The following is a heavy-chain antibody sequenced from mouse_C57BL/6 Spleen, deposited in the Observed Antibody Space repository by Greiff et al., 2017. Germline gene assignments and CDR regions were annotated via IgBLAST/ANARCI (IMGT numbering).Heavy chain of an antibody. V-gene: IGHV1-69*01. J-gene: IGHJ1*03. Sequence: VQLQQPGAELVMPGASVKLSCKASGYTFTSYWMHWVKQRPGQGLEWIGEIDPSDSYTNYNQKFKGKSTLTVDKSSSTAYMQLSSLTSEDSAVYYCARSYYGSHWYFDVWGTGTTVTVSS. CDR3: ARSYYGSHWYFDV. CDR2: IDPSDSYT. D-gene: IGHD1-1*01. CDR1: GYTFTSYW.